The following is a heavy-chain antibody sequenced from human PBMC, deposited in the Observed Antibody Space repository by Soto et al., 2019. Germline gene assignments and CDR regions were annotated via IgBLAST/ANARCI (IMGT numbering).Heavy chain of an antibody. J-gene: IGHJ4*02. CDR3: ARVRGVDGGYGY. V-gene: IGHV1-18*01. Sequence: ASVKVSCKASGYTFTXXXXXXXXXAPGQGLEWMGWISAYNGNTNYAQKLQGRVTMTTDTSTSTAYMELRSLRSDDTAVYYCARVRGVDGGYGYWGQGTLVTVSS. D-gene: IGHD5-12*01. CDR2: ISAYNGNT. CDR1: GYTFTXXX.